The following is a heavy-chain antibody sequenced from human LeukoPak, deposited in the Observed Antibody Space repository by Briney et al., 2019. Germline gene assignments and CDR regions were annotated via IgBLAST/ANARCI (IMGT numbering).Heavy chain of an antibody. Sequence: ASVKVSCKSSGYTFTSYGISWVRQAPGHGLEWMGWISGYNSNTNDAQKFQGRVTMTTDTSTSTAYMELRSLRSDDTAVYYCARVLRDLKGYWYFDLWGRGTLVTVSS. V-gene: IGHV1-18*01. D-gene: IGHD5-24*01. CDR3: ARVLRDLKGYWYFDL. CDR1: GYTFTSYG. CDR2: ISGYNSNT. J-gene: IGHJ2*01.